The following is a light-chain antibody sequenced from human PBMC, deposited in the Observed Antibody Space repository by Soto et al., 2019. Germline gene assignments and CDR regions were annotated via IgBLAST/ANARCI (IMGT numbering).Light chain of an antibody. CDR3: QQYNSYWT. Sequence: DIQMTQSPSSVSASVGDTVTITCRASQDINSRLAWFQQQPGRPPKYVIQAATMLQSGFPSRFAGSGSGRDFTLTIHTLQPEDSATYYCQQYNSYWTFGQGTKVDIK. J-gene: IGKJ1*01. V-gene: IGKV1D-16*01. CDR2: AAT. CDR1: QDINSR.